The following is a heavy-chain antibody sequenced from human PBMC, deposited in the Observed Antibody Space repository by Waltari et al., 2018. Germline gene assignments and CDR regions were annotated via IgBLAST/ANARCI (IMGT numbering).Heavy chain of an antibody. D-gene: IGHD1-1*01. J-gene: IGHJ4*02. CDR3: ARREGTLAFDY. Sequence: QVQLVQSGAEVKKPGSSVKVSCKASGGTFSSYAISWGRQAPGQGLEWMGRIIPIFCTANYAQKFPGRVTITAAKSTSTAYMELSSLRSADTAVYYCARREGTLAFDYWGQGTLVIVSS. CDR2: IIPIFCTA. CDR1: GGTFSSYA. V-gene: IGHV1-69*08.